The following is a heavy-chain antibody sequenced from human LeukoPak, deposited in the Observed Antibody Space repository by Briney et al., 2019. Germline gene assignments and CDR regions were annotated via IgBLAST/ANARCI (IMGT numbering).Heavy chain of an antibody. V-gene: IGHV4-59*10. D-gene: IGHD6-13*01. CDR3: ARDSSIAAAGISWFDP. J-gene: IGHJ5*02. CDR1: GGSFSGYY. Sequence: SETLSLTCAVYGGSFSGYYWSWIRQPAGKGLEWIGRIYTSGSTNYNPSLKSRVTMSVDTSKNQFSLKLSSVTAADTAVYYCARDSSIAAAGISWFDPWGQGTLVTVSS. CDR2: IYTSGST.